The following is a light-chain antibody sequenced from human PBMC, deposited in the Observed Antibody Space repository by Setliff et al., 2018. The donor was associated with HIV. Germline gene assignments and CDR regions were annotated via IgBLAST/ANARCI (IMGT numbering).Light chain of an antibody. J-gene: IGLJ1*01. CDR1: RSNIGSGP. Sequence: VLTQPPSASGSPGQRVTISCSGSRSNIGSGPVNWYQQLPGAAPKLLIYSNNQRPSGVPDRFSASKSGTSASLAISGLQSEDESDYFCVAFDDTLNGPVFGTGTKVTVL. V-gene: IGLV1-44*01. CDR2: SNN. CDR3: VAFDDTLNGPV.